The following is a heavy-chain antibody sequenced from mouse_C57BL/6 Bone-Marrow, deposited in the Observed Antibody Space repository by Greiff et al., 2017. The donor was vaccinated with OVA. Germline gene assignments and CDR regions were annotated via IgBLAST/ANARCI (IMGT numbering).Heavy chain of an antibody. CDR3: TRDGYYAMDY. CDR2: ISSGGDYI. Sequence: EVMLVESGEGLVKPGGSLKLSCAASGFTFSSYAMSWVRQTPEKRLAWVAYISSGGDYIYYADTVKGRFTISRDNARNTLYMKMSSLKSEDTAMYYCTRDGYYAMDYWGQGTSVTVSS. V-gene: IGHV5-9-1*02. CDR1: GFTFSSYA. D-gene: IGHD2-3*01. J-gene: IGHJ4*01.